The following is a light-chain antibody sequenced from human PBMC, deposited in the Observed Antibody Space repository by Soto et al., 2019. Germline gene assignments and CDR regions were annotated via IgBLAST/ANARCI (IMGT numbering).Light chain of an antibody. CDR2: DVS. V-gene: IGLV2-11*01. CDR3: CSYAGSYSWV. J-gene: IGLJ3*02. Sequence: QSALTQPRSVSGSPGQSATISCTGTSSDVGAYNYVSWYQHHPGKAPKVMIYDVSERPSGVPDRFSGSKSDNKASLTISGLQAEDEADYYCCSYAGSYSWVFGGGTKVTVL. CDR1: SSDVGAYNY.